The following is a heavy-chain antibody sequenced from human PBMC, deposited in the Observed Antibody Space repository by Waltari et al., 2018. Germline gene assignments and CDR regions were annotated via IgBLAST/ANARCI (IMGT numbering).Heavy chain of an antibody. CDR1: GGSFSGYY. CDR3: ARLNVLLWFRDGGSLDY. J-gene: IGHJ4*02. Sequence: QVQLQQWGAGLLKPSETLSLTCAVYGGSFSGYYWSWIRKPPGNGLEWIGEIPHGGSTHYNPSLNSRVTISVDTSKNQLSLKLCSVTAADTAVYYCARLNVLLWFRDGGSLDYWGQGTLVTVSS. V-gene: IGHV4-34*01. D-gene: IGHD3-10*01. CDR2: IPHGGST.